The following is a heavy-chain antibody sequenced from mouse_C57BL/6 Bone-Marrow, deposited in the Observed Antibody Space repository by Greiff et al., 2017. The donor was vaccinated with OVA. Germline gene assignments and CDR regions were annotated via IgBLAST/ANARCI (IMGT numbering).Heavy chain of an antibody. CDR1: GFTFSDYG. J-gene: IGHJ1*03. V-gene: IGHV5-17*01. D-gene: IGHD1-1*01. CDR2: ISSGSSTI. Sequence: EVQLQQSGGGLVKPGGSLKLSCAASGFTFSDYGMHWVRQAPEKGLEWVAYISSGSSTIYYADTVKGRFTISRDNAKNTLFLQMTSLRSEDTAMYYCARSNYYGSSHWYFDVWGTGTTVTVSS. CDR3: ARSNYYGSSHWYFDV.